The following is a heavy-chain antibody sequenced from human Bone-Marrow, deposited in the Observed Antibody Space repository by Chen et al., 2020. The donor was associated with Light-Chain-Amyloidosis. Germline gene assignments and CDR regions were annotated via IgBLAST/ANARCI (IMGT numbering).Heavy chain of an antibody. J-gene: IGHJ3*02. Sequence: EVQLVESGGGLLQRGGSLRLSCAASGFAFSSYALSWVRQAPGKGLEGGGPMRGGGGGRYYGESVKGAFSISRESSENAVSREMNGRGAENTAVYYCAKDISYDDILPGYPADAFDIWGQGTMVTVSS. V-gene: IGHV3-23*04. CDR1: GFAFSSYA. CDR3: AKDISYDDILPGYPADAFDI. CDR2: MRGGGGGR. D-gene: IGHD3-9*01.